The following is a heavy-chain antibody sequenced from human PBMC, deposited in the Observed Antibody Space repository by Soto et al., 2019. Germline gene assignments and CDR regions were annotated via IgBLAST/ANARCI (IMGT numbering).Heavy chain of an antibody. D-gene: IGHD3-22*01. V-gene: IGHV3-23*01. CDR1: GFTFSSYA. CDR3: AKDSAVGGYFSLAFDI. J-gene: IGHJ3*02. CDR2: ISGSGGST. Sequence: GGSLRLSCAASGFTFSSYAMSWVRQAPGKGLEWVSAISGSGGSTYYADSVKGRFTISRDNSKNTLYLQMNSLRAEDTAVYYCAKDSAVGGYFSLAFDIWGQGTMVTVSS.